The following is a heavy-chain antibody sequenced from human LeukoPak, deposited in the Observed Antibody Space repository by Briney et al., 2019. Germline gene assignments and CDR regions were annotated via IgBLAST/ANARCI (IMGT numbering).Heavy chain of an antibody. J-gene: IGHJ4*02. V-gene: IGHV3-23*01. CDR3: AKDQNYDSSGYPDY. CDR1: GFTFSSCA. CDR2: ISGSGGST. Sequence: GASLRLSCAASGFTFSSCAMSWVRQAPGKGLEWVSAISGSGGSTYYADSVKGRFTISRDNSKNTLYLQMNSLRAEDTAVYYCAKDQNYDSSGYPDYWGQGTLVTVSS. D-gene: IGHD3-22*01.